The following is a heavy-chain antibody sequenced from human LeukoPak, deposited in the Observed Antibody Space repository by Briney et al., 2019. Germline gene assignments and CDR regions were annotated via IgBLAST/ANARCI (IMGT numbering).Heavy chain of an antibody. CDR3: AANYYDSSGYLYGMDV. D-gene: IGHD3-22*01. V-gene: IGHV1-46*01. Sequence: AASVKVSCKASGYTFTSYYMHWVRQAPGQGLEWMGIINPSGGSTSYAQKFQDRVTMTRDTSTSTVYMELSSLRSEDTAVYYCAANYYDSSGYLYGMDVWGQGTTVTVSS. J-gene: IGHJ6*02. CDR1: GYTFTSYY. CDR2: INPSGGST.